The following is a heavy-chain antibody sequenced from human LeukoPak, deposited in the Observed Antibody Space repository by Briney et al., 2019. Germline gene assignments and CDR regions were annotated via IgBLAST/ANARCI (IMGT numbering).Heavy chain of an antibody. J-gene: IGHJ5*02. CDR3: ARAYYDFWSGYSSIFWFDP. CDR2: INPNSGGT. V-gene: IGHV1-2*02. Sequence: ASVTVSCKASGYTFTGYYMHWVRQAPGQGLEWMGWINPNSGGTNYAQKFQGRVIMTRDTSISTAYMELSRLRSDDTAVYYRARAYYDFWSGYSSIFWFDPWGQGTLVTVSS. D-gene: IGHD3-3*01. CDR1: GYTFTGYY.